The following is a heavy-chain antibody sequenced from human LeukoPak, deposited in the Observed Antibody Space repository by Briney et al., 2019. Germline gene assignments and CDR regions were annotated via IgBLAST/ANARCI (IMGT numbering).Heavy chain of an antibody. D-gene: IGHD2-15*01. CDR1: GFTFSTYS. V-gene: IGHV3-30*04. CDR2: ISYDGSKK. J-gene: IGHJ4*02. CDR3: ARGREVVVAATLPYDY. Sequence: PGGSLRLSCAASGFTFSTYSMHWVRQAPGKGLEWVTIISYDGSKKYYADSVKGRFTISRDNSKNTLFLQMNSLKSEDTAVYYCARGREVVVAATLPYDYWGQGTLVTVSS.